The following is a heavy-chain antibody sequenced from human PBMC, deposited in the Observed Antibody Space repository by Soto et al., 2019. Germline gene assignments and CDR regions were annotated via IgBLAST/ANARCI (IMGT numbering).Heavy chain of an antibody. D-gene: IGHD6-19*01. J-gene: IGHJ3*02. CDR2: ISYDGSNK. CDR3: ARDICSGWYCAFDI. V-gene: IGHV3-30*19. Sequence: GGSLRLSCAASGFTFSSYGMHWVRQAPGKGLEWVAVISYDGSNKYYADSVKGRFTISRDNSKNTLYLQMNSLRAEDTAVYYCARDICSGWYCAFDIWGQGTMVTVSS. CDR1: GFTFSSYG.